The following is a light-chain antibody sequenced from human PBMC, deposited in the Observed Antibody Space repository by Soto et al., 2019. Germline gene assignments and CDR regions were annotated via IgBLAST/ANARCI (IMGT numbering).Light chain of an antibody. CDR2: DVN. J-gene: IGLJ2*01. CDR3: SSSTSGNTVV. V-gene: IGLV2-14*03. Sequence: ALTQPASLSGSPGQSITLSCTGTSSDLDGYNYVSWYQQHPGEAPKLIIYDVNNRPSGVSSRFSGSKSGSTASLTISGLQTEDEADYFCSSSTSGNTVVFGGGTKLTVL. CDR1: SSDLDGYNY.